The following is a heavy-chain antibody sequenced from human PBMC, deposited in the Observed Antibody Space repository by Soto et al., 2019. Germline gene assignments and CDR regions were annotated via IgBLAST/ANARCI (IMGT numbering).Heavy chain of an antibody. CDR2: INSDGSST. Sequence: GGSLRLSCGASGFTFSSYWMHWVRQAPGKGLVWVSRINSDGSSTSYADSVKGRFTISRDNAKNTLYLQMNSLRAEDTAVYYCARDAAAAGLDYWGQGTLVTVSS. CDR1: GFTFSSYW. D-gene: IGHD6-13*01. V-gene: IGHV3-74*01. J-gene: IGHJ4*02. CDR3: ARDAAAAGLDY.